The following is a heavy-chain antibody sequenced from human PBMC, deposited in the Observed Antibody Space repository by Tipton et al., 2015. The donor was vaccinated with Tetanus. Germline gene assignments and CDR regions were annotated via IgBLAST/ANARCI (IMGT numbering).Heavy chain of an antibody. CDR3: AKGDRGGDYFDY. CDR1: GFTFSSYG. J-gene: IGHJ4*02. V-gene: IGHV3-30*18. Sequence: SGFTFSSYGMHWVRQAPGKGLEWVAVISYDGSNKYYADSVKGRFTIPRDNSKNTLYLQMNSLRAEDTAVYYCAKGDRGGDYFDYWGQGTLVTVSS. CDR2: ISYDGSNK. D-gene: IGHD3-10*01.